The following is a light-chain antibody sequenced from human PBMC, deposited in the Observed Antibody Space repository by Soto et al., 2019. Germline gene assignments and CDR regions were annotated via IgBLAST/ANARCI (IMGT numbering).Light chain of an antibody. CDR1: QSISSY. Sequence: DIQMTQSPSSLSASVGDRVTITCPASQSISSYLNWYHHKPGKAPKLLIYAASSLQSAVQSRFSGSGSGKDFTLTISSLQPEDCATYYCQQTYGTPYTFGQGTNLEIK. CDR2: AAS. J-gene: IGKJ2*01. V-gene: IGKV1-39*01. CDR3: QQTYGTPYT.